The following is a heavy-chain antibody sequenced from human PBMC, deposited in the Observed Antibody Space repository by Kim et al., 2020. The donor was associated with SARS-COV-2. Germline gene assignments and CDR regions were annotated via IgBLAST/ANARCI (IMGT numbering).Heavy chain of an antibody. CDR2: ISPRGANK. D-gene: IGHD3-10*01. Sequence: GGSLRLSCATSGFNFSTSALSWVRHTPGAGLEWVSGISPRGANKDYADSVKGRFTISRDNSRNTLFLQMNSLRAEDTAVYYCAKARQYLWFGEVWGQGT. CDR3: AKARQYLWFGEV. V-gene: IGHV3-23*01. J-gene: IGHJ4*02. CDR1: GFNFSTSA.